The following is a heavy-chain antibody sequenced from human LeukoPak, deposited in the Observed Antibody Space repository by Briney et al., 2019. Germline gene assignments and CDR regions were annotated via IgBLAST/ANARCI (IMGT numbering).Heavy chain of an antibody. CDR1: NGSIGYYY. D-gene: IGHD6-13*01. CDR2: IYHTGGT. V-gene: IGHV4-59*01. Sequence: SETLSLTCAVSNGSIGYYYWSWLRQPPGKGLEWIGYIYHTGGTNYNPSLKSRLTISLDMSRNQLSLRLTSVTAAETAVYYCARGGSXXGSTPKQYFYYMNVWGRGTTVSVSS. CDR3: ARGGSXXGSTPKQYFYYMNV. J-gene: IGHJ6*03.